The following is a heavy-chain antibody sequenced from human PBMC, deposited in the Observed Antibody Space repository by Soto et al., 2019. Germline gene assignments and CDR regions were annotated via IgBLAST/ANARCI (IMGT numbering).Heavy chain of an antibody. CDR1: GFTFDDYA. CDR2: ISWNGGSM. V-gene: IGHV3-9*01. Sequence: GGSLRLSCAASGFTFDDYAMHWVRQAPGKGLEWVSGISWNGGSMGYADCVKGRLTISRDNARNSLYLQMNSLRATATALYYCAIAYYDDAFVIWAQAPMVTVS. CDR3: AIAYYDDAFVI. J-gene: IGHJ3*02. D-gene: IGHD3-22*01.